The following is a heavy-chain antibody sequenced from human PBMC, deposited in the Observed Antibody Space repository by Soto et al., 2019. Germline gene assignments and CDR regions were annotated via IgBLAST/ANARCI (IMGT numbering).Heavy chain of an antibody. CDR1: GFTLSSYA. V-gene: IGHV3-23*01. CDR3: AKAYGSDWYESFDY. CDR2: ITGGGGST. D-gene: IGHD1-26*01. J-gene: IGHJ4*02. Sequence: EVQLLESGGGLGQPGGSLRLSCAASGFTLSSYAMSWVRQAPGKGLEWVSGITGGGGSTNYADSVQGRFTISRDNSKNTLYLQMNSLRAEDTAVYYCAKAYGSDWYESFDYWGQGTLVAVSS.